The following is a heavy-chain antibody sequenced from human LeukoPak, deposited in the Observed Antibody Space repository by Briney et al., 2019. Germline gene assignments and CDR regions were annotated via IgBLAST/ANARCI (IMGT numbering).Heavy chain of an antibody. J-gene: IGHJ4*02. CDR1: GVTVSSNY. V-gene: IGHV3-53*01. Sequence: GGSLRLSCAAAGVTVSSNYMSCVRQAPGKGLEWGSVIYSGGSTYYADSVKGRFTISRDNSKNTLYLQMNSLRAEDTAVYYCARAGTTGDFDYWGQGTLVTVSS. CDR2: IYSGGST. CDR3: ARAGTTGDFDY. D-gene: IGHD4-11*01.